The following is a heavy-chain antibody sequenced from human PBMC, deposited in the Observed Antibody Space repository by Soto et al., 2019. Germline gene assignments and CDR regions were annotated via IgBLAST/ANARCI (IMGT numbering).Heavy chain of an antibody. Sequence: ASVKVSCTASGYSFTRYGIGWARQAPGQGLEWMGWINAYNGNTNYAQNLQGRLTLTTDTSTTTAYMELRSLRSNDTAIYYCAMVDVYVTPSPQDVWGQGTTVTV. CDR2: INAYNGNT. J-gene: IGHJ6*02. D-gene: IGHD3-16*01. V-gene: IGHV1-18*01. CDR3: AMVDVYVTPSPQDV. CDR1: GYSFTRYG.